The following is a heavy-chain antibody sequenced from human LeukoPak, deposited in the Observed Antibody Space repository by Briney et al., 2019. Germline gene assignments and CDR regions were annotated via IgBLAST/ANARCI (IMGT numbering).Heavy chain of an antibody. CDR3: ANTIRSGWYYFDH. CDR2: ISGSGGST. CDR1: GFTFSMYA. J-gene: IGHJ4*02. V-gene: IGHV3-23*01. Sequence: GGSLRLSCAASGFTFSMYAMSWVRQAPGKGLEWVSAISGSGGSTYYADSVKGRFTISRDNSKNTLYLQMNSLRAEDTAVYYCANTIRSGWYYFDHWGQGTLVTVSS. D-gene: IGHD6-19*01.